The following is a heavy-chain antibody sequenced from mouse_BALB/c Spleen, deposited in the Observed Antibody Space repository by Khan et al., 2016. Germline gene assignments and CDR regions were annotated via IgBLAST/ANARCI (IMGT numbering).Heavy chain of an antibody. J-gene: IGHJ3*01. CDR3: ARSGYYWYLAY. CDR2: INPDSSTI. D-gene: IGHD1-1*01. Sequence: EVKLLESGGSLVQPGGSLTLSCAASGFDFSRYCMSWVRQAPGNRLEWMGDINPDSSTINYTPSLKDKFIISRDNAKNNLYLQMSTVRSEDTALSYCARSGYYWYLAYWGQGTLVTVSA. V-gene: IGHV4-1*02. CDR1: GFDFSRYC.